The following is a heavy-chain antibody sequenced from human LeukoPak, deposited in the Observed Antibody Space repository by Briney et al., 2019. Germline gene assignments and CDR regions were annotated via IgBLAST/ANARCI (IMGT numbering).Heavy chain of an antibody. J-gene: IGHJ4*02. CDR3: ARGRPHGNDY. V-gene: IGHV3-74*01. D-gene: IGHD4-23*01. Sequence: PGGSLRLSCAASGFTFSSYWMNWVRQAPGKGLVWVSRIASDGSSTTYADSVKGRFSISRDSAQNTLYLQMNSLRVEDTAVYYCARGRPHGNDYWGQGTLVTVSS. CDR1: GFTFSSYW. CDR2: IASDGSST.